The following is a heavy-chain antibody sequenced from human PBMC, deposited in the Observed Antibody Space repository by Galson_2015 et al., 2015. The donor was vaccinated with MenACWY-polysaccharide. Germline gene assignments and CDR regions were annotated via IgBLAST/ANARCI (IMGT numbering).Heavy chain of an antibody. J-gene: IGHJ4*02. V-gene: IGHV3-72*01. Sequence: SLRLSCAASGFILSDHYTDWVRQAPGKGPEWVGRIRDKGNRYTTEYAASVKGRFTISRDDSKNSVYLQMNSLKTEDTAVYYCADLMGKTVNSGYWGQGTLVTVSS. D-gene: IGHD1-1*01. CDR1: GFILSDHY. CDR3: ADLMGKTVNSGY. CDR2: IRDKGNRYTT.